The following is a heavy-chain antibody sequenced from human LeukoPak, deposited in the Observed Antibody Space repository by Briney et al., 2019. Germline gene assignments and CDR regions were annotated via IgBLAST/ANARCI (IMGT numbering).Heavy chain of an antibody. D-gene: IGHD6-13*01. CDR1: GYTFTSYG. CDR3: ARSEDSSWYPYYYYGMDV. V-gene: IGHV1-18*01. J-gene: IGHJ6*02. CDR2: ISAYNGNT. Sequence: ASVKVSCKASGYTFTSYGISWVRQAPGQGLEWMGWISAYNGNTNYAQKLQGRVTMTTDTSTSTAYMEPRSLRSDDTAVYYCARSEDSSWYPYYYYGMDVWGQGTTVTVSS.